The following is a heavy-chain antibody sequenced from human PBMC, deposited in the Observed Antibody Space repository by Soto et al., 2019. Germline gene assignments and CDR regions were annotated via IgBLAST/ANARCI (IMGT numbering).Heavy chain of an antibody. CDR3: ARDTGLRLLPEWSIDL. CDR1: GFTFSSYG. J-gene: IGHJ2*01. V-gene: IGHV3-33*01. D-gene: IGHD5-12*01. CDR2: IWYDESNR. Sequence: QVQLVESGGGVVQPGRSLRLSCAGSGFTFSSYGMHWVRQAPGKGLEWVAVIWYDESNRNYAASVKGRFAISRDNSKNTLYLQMSSVRVEDTALYYCARDTGLRLLPEWSIDLWGRGTLVTVSS.